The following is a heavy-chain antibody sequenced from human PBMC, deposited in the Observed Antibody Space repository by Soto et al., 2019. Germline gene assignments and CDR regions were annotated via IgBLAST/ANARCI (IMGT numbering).Heavy chain of an antibody. Sequence: QVQLQESGPGLVKPSGTLSLTCAFSGGSISSDNWWTWVRQPPGKGLEWIVVMYHTGSTNYSPSLKSRVTILVDKSKNQFSLKLTSVTAADTALYYCARASASSMLRGVIINWGQGTLVTVSS. D-gene: IGHD3-10*01. CDR2: MYHTGST. J-gene: IGHJ4*02. V-gene: IGHV4-4*02. CDR3: ARASASSMLRGVIIN. CDR1: GGSISSDNW.